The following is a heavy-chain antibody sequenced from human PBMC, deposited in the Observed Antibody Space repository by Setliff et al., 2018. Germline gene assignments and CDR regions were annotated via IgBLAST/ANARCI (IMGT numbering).Heavy chain of an antibody. CDR1: GGSFSNYA. Sequence: SVKVSCKVSGGSFSNYAINWVRQVSGQGLEWMGRFIPVLSSADYSQRFQGRVTFTADESTTTVFMELSSLRSEDTAVYFCARWLSSDPFDIWGQGAVVTVSS. CDR3: ARWLSSDPFDI. CDR2: FIPVLSSA. V-gene: IGHV1-69*11. D-gene: IGHD5-12*01. J-gene: IGHJ3*02.